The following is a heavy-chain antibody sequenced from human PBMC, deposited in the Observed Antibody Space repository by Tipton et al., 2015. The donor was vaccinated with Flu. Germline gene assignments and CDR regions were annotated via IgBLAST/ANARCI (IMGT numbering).Heavy chain of an antibody. CDR2: ISAYNGNT. CDR3: ARVRYCSGGSCYSGWYVAL. Sequence: QLVQSGAEVKKPGASVKVSCKASGYTFTSYGISWVRQAPGQGLEWMGWISAYNGNTNYAQKLQGRVTMTTDTSTSTAYMELRSLRSDDTAVYYCARVRYCSGGSCYSGWYVALWGRGTLVTVSS. D-gene: IGHD2-15*01. J-gene: IGHJ2*01. CDR1: GYTFTSYG. V-gene: IGHV1-18*01.